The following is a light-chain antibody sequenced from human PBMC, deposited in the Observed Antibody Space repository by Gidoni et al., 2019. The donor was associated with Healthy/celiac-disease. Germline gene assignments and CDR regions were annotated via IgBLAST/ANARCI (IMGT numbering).Light chain of an antibody. J-gene: IGLJ3*02. CDR3: ASWEDTLNGPV. CDR2: NNS. V-gene: IGLV1-44*01. Sequence: QAVLHQPPSVSGTPGQRLTISCSGTYSSVGTNTVNWYQQFPGAAHRLLILNNSQRPSGVPDRFSGSKSGTSASLAISGLQSEDAADYFCASWEDTLNGPVFGGGTKVTVL. CDR1: YSSVGTNT.